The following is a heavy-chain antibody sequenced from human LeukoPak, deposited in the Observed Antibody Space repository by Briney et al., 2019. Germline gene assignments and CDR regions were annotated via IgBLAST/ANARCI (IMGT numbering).Heavy chain of an antibody. V-gene: IGHV3-33*01. J-gene: IGHJ6*03. CDR1: GSTFSSYG. Sequence: QSGGSLRLSCAASGSTFSSYGMHWVRQAPGKGLEWVAVIWYDGSNKYYADSVKGRFTISRDNSKNTLYLQMNSLRAEDTAVYYCARDRAAADYYYYYYMDVWGKGTTVTVSS. CDR2: IWYDGSNK. D-gene: IGHD6-13*01. CDR3: ARDRAAADYYYYYYMDV.